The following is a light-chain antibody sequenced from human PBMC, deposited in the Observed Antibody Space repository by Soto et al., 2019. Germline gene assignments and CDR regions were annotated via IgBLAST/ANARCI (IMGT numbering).Light chain of an antibody. V-gene: IGKV3-11*01. J-gene: IGKJ1*01. CDR2: DAS. Sequence: EIVLTQSPATLSLSPGERATLSCRASQSVSSYSAWYQQKPGQAPRLLIYDASNRATGIPARFSGSGSGTDFTLTISSLEPEDFAVYYCQQRSNWPRKTFGQGTKVDIK. CDR1: QSVSSY. CDR3: QQRSNWPRKT.